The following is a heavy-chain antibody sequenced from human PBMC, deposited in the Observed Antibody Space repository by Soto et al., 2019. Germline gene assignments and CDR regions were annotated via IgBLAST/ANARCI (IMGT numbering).Heavy chain of an antibody. CDR2: VSWTNISF. Sequence: PGGSLRLSCAASGFTFGDYAMHWVRQVPGRGLEWVSGVSWTNISFGYADSVKGRFTISRDNAKNSLYLQMNSLRREDTAFYYCAKDRNTAMVTGDFDYWGHGTLVNVSS. V-gene: IGHV3-9*01. J-gene: IGHJ4*01. CDR3: AKDRNTAMVTGDFDY. D-gene: IGHD5-18*01. CDR1: GFTFGDYA.